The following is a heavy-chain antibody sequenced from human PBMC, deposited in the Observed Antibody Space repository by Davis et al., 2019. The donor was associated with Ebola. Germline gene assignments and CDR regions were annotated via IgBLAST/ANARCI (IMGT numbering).Heavy chain of an antibody. CDR3: ARDGEMATIFIPTFGY. V-gene: IGHV3-48*02. D-gene: IGHD5-24*01. CDR2: IRSGSSTI. Sequence: PGGSLRLSCAASGFTSSSHTMNWVRQAPGKGLEYVSYIRSGSSTIYYADSVKGRFTISRDNAKNSLYLQMNSLRDEDTAVYYCARDGEMATIFIPTFGYWGQGTLVTVSS. CDR1: GFTSSSHT. J-gene: IGHJ4*02.